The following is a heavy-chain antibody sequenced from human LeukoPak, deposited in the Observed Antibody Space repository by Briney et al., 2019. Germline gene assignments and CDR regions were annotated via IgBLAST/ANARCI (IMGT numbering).Heavy chain of an antibody. Sequence: GGSLRLSCAASGFTFSSYWMHCVRQAPGKGLVWVSRIYSDGITTTYADSVKGRFTISRDNAKNTLYLQMNSLGAEDTAVYYCAGGTYLDYWGQGTLVTVSS. CDR2: IYSDGITT. J-gene: IGHJ4*02. V-gene: IGHV3-74*01. CDR3: AGGTYLDY. CDR1: GFTFSSYW. D-gene: IGHD3/OR15-3a*01.